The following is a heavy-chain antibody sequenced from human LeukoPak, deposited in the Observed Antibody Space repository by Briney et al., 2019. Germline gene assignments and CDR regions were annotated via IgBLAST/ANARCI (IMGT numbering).Heavy chain of an antibody. J-gene: IGHJ6*03. CDR2: IYYSGST. CDR1: GGSISSGGYY. CDR3: ARAQIRYYYYYMDD. Sequence: PSQTLSLTCTDSGGSISSGGYYWSWIRQHPGKGLEWIGYIYYSGSTYYNPSLKSRVTISVDTSKNQFSLKLSSVTAADTAVYYCARAQIRYYYYYMDDWGKGTTVTVSS. V-gene: IGHV4-31*03.